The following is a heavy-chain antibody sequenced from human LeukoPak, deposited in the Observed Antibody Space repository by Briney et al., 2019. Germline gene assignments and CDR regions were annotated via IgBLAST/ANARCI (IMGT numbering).Heavy chain of an antibody. J-gene: IGHJ4*02. D-gene: IGHD3-10*01. V-gene: IGHV1-2*02. Sequence: GASVKVSCKASGYTFTGYYMHWVRQAPGQGLEWMGWINPNSGGTNYAQKFQGRVTMTRDTSISTAYMELSRLRSDDTALYYCARDLRDGSGSYYTDYWGQGTLVTVSS. CDR3: ARDLRDGSGSYYTDY. CDR1: GYTFTGYY. CDR2: INPNSGGT.